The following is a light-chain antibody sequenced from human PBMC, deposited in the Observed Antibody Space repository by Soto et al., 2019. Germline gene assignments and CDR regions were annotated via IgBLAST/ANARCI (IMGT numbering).Light chain of an antibody. J-gene: IGKJ1*01. CDR3: QQYYNWSPCT. V-gene: IGKV3-15*01. Sequence: ILMTQSPATLSVSPGERATLSCRASQSVSNNLAWYQQKPGQAPRLLIYDASTRATGILARFSGSGSGREYNLTISGLQSEDVSVYYCQQYYNWSPCTFGQGTKVEIK. CDR2: DAS. CDR1: QSVSNN.